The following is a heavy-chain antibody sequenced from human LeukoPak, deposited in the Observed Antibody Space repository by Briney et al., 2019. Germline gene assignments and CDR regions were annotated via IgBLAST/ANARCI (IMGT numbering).Heavy chain of an antibody. CDR2: IYSGGST. D-gene: IGHD2-21*02. CDR1: GFTFTNYA. Sequence: PGGSLRLSCAASGFTFTNYAMNWVRQAPGKGLEWVSVIYSGGSTYYADSVKGRFTISRDNSKNTLYLQMNSLRAEDTAVYYCAREVYCGGDCYPTDAFDIWGQGTMVTVSS. V-gene: IGHV3-66*02. CDR3: AREVYCGGDCYPTDAFDI. J-gene: IGHJ3*02.